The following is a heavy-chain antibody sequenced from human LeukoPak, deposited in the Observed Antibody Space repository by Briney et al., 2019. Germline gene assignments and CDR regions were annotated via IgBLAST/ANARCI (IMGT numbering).Heavy chain of an antibody. Sequence: PSETLSLTCTVSGGSISSYYWSWIRQPAGKGLEWIGRIYTSGSTNYSPSLKSRVTMSVDTSKNQFSLKLSSVTAADTAVYYCARVNGDQLLYSWFDPWGQGTLVTVSS. CDR1: GGSISSYY. V-gene: IGHV4-4*07. J-gene: IGHJ5*02. D-gene: IGHD2-2*01. CDR3: ARVNGDQLLYSWFDP. CDR2: IYTSGST.